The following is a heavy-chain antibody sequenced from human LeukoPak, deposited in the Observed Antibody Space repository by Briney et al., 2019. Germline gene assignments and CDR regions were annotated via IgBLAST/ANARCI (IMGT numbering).Heavy chain of an antibody. V-gene: IGHV3-23*01. CDR1: GFTFSTYA. CDR3: AKDSGDSGAFWNWLDP. D-gene: IGHD3-22*01. Sequence: PGGSLSLSCVNSGFTFSTYAMNWVRRAPGKGLEWVSAITGSGGTTYYADSVKGRFTISRDNSKHTLYLEMTSLRAEDTAVYYCAKDSGDSGAFWNWLDPWGQGTLVTVSS. J-gene: IGHJ5*02. CDR2: ITGSGGTT.